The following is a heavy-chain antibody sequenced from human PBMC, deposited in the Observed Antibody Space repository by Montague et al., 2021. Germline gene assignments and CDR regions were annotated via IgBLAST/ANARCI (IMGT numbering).Heavy chain of an antibody. CDR3: ARNLASAAPGAFDI. V-gene: IGHV3-74*01. D-gene: IGHD6-13*01. Sequence: SLRLSCAASGFSFSRYWMHLFRQAPGKGLLWVSRITLDGSSTTFSDSVKGRFTTSRDNAKATLYLQMNSLRVEDTAVYYCARNLASAAPGAFDIWGQGTMVTVSS. CDR2: ITLDGSST. CDR1: GFSFSRYW. J-gene: IGHJ3*02.